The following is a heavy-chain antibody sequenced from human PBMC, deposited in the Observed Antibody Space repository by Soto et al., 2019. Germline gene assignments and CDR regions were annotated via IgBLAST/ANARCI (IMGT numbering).Heavy chain of an antibody. CDR3: ARDRAYYDFWSGYYGDYGMDV. D-gene: IGHD3-3*01. Sequence: PGGSLRLSCAASGFTFSSYGMHWVRQAPGKGLEWVAVIWYDGSNKYYADSVKGRFTISRDNSKNTLYLQMNSLRAEDTAVYYCARDRAYYDFWSGYYGDYGMDVWGQGTTVTVSS. V-gene: IGHV3-33*01. J-gene: IGHJ6*02. CDR1: GFTFSSYG. CDR2: IWYDGSNK.